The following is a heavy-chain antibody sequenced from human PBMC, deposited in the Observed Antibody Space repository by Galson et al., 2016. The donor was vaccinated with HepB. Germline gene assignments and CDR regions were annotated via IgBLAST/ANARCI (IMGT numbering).Heavy chain of an antibody. CDR1: GLTFSDHY. D-gene: IGHD4-17*01. CDR2: SRNRANSYTT. Sequence: SLRLSCAASGLTFSDHYLHWVRQAPGKGLEWVGRSRNRANSYTTEYAASVEGRFTISRDNSRNSLYLQMNNLKSDDTAVYYCASYYGDYSSSAFDLWGQGTMVTVSS. CDR3: ASYYGDYSSSAFDL. V-gene: IGHV3-72*01. J-gene: IGHJ3*01.